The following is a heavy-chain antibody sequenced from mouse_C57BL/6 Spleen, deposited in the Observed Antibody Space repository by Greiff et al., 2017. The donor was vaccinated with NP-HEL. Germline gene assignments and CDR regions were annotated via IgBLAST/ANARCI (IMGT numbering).Heavy chain of an antibody. CDR3: ALSTVVAHWYFDV. Sequence: VQLQQSGAELVKPGASVKLSCKASGYTFTSYWMHWVKQRPGRGLEWIGRIDPNSGGTKYNEKFKSKATLTVDKPSSTAYMQLSSLTSEDSAVYDCALSTVVAHWYFDVWGTGTTVTVSS. J-gene: IGHJ1*03. V-gene: IGHV1-72*01. CDR2: IDPNSGGT. D-gene: IGHD1-1*01. CDR1: GYTFTSYW.